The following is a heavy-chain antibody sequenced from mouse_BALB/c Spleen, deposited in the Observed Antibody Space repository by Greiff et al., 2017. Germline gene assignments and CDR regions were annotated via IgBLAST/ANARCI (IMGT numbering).Heavy chain of an antibody. V-gene: IGHV7-3*02. Sequence: EVKLEESGGGLVQPGGSLRLSCATSGFTFTDYYMSWVRQPPGKALEWLGFIRNKANGYTTEYSASVKGRFTISRDNSQSILYLQMNTLRAEDSATYYCARDPYDGYYLYAMDYWGQGTSVTVSS. D-gene: IGHD2-3*01. CDR3: ARDPYDGYYLYAMDY. CDR2: IRNKANGYTT. CDR1: GFTFTDYY. J-gene: IGHJ4*01.